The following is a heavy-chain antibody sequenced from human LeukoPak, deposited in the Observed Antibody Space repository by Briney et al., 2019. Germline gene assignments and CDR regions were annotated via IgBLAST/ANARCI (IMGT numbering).Heavy chain of an antibody. CDR3: ARVVRFLEWSRPRPYSYMDV. Sequence: ASVKVSCKASGYTFTSYDINWVRQAPGQGLEWMGWMNPNRGNTVYAQKFQGRVTITRNTSISTAYMELSSLRSEDTAVYYCARVVRFLEWSRPRPYSYMDVWGKGTTVTVSS. CDR1: GYTFTSYD. V-gene: IGHV1-8*03. D-gene: IGHD3-3*01. CDR2: MNPNRGNT. J-gene: IGHJ6*03.